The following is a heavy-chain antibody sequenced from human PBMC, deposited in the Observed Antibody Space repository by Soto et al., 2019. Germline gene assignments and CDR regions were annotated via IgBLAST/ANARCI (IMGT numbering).Heavy chain of an antibody. J-gene: IGHJ4*02. CDR2: ISAYNGNT. CDR1: GYTFTSYG. Sequence: ASVKVSCKASGYTFTSYGISWVRQAPGQGLEWVGWISAYNGNTNYAQKLQGRVTMTTDTSTSTAYMELRSLRSDDTAVYYCARVMMDYDFWSGPIDYWGQGTLVTVSS. D-gene: IGHD3-3*01. CDR3: ARVMMDYDFWSGPIDY. V-gene: IGHV1-18*01.